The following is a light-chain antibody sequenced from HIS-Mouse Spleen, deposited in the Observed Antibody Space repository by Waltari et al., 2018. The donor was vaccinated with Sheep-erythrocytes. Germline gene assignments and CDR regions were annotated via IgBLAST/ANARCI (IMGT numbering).Light chain of an antibody. J-gene: IGLJ2*01. V-gene: IGLV2-14*01. CDR3: SSYTSSSTQV. CDR2: EVS. CDR1: SSHGGGSKY. Sequence: QSALTQPASVSGSPGQSITLPCTGTSSHGGGSKYVSWYQQHPGKAPKLMIYEVSNRPSGVSNRFSGSKSGNTASLTISGLQAEDEADYYCSSYTSSSTQVFGGGTKLTVL.